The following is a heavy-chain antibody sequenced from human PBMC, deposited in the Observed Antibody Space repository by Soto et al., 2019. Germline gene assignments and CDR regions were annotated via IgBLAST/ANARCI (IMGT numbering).Heavy chain of an antibody. J-gene: IGHJ6*02. Sequence: SETLSLTCAVSGGSISSSNWWSWVRQPPGKGLEWIGEIYHSGSTNYNPSLKSRVTISVDKSKNQFPLKLSSVTAADTAVYYCARDHYDSSGYYRAGYYYGMDVWGQGTTVTAP. D-gene: IGHD3-22*01. CDR3: ARDHYDSSGYYRAGYYYGMDV. V-gene: IGHV4-4*02. CDR2: IYHSGST. CDR1: GGSISSSNW.